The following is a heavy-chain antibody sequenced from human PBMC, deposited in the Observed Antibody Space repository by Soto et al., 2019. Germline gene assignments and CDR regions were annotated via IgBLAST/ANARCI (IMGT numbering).Heavy chain of an antibody. J-gene: IGHJ6*02. V-gene: IGHV4-39*01. Sequence: SETLSLSCTVSGGSISSSSYYWGWIRQPPGKGLEWIGSIYYSGSTYYNPSLKSRVTISVDTSKNQFSLKLSSVTAADTAVYYCGRILTGYQNYGMDVWGQGTTVTVSS. CDR3: GRILTGYQNYGMDV. CDR2: IYYSGST. CDR1: GGSISSSSYY. D-gene: IGHD3-9*01.